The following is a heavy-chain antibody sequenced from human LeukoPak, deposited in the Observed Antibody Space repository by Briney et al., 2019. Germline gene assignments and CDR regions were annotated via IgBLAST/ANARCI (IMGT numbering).Heavy chain of an antibody. Sequence: SVKVSCKASGGTFSSYAISWVRQAPAQGLKWMGGTITIFGTANYAQKFQGRVTITADESTSTAYMELSSLRSEDTAVYYCARVVLPAIFGNYYYYYMDVWGKGTTVTVSS. CDR1: GGTFSSYA. CDR2: TITIFGTA. J-gene: IGHJ6*03. D-gene: IGHD3-3*01. CDR3: ARVVLPAIFGNYYYYYMDV. V-gene: IGHV1-69*13.